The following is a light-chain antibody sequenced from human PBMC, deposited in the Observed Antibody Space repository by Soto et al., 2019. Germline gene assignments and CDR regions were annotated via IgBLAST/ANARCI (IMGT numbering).Light chain of an antibody. V-gene: IGKV3-20*01. J-gene: IGKJ1*01. Sequence: ESVLTQSPGTLSLSPGERATLSCRASQSVSSNYLAWYQQKPGQAPRLLIYGASTRASGIPDRFSGSGSGTDFTLTISRLEHEDSEVYYCQQYGSSPTWTFGQGTNVDIK. CDR2: GAS. CDR3: QQYGSSPTWT. CDR1: QSVSSNY.